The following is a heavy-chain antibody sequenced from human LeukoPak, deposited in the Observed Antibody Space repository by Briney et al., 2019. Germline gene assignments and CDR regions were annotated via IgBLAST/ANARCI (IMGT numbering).Heavy chain of an antibody. Sequence: GGSLRLSCEASGFTLSNYGLHWVRQAPGKGLEWVAAISSDGVEKHYADSVKGRFTISRDNSKSTLYLQMNSLRAEDTALYYCAREGHYDILTGYSPLEYYFYYMDVWGKGTTVTVSS. CDR3: AREGHYDILTGYSPLEYYFYYMDV. V-gene: IGHV3-30*04. CDR2: ISSDGVEK. CDR1: GFTLSNYG. D-gene: IGHD3-9*01. J-gene: IGHJ6*03.